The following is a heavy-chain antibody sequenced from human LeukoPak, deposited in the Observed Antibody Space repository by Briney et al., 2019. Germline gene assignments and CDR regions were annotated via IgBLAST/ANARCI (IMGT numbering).Heavy chain of an antibody. Sequence: GASVKVSCKASGGTFSSYAISWVRQAPGQGLEWMGGIIPIFGTANYAQKFQGRVTITADESTSTAYMELSSLRSEDTAVYYCARGTLNDYGDYRLDYWGQGTLVIVSS. V-gene: IGHV1-69*13. J-gene: IGHJ4*02. CDR3: ARGTLNDYGDYRLDY. CDR2: IIPIFGTA. CDR1: GGTFSSYA. D-gene: IGHD4-17*01.